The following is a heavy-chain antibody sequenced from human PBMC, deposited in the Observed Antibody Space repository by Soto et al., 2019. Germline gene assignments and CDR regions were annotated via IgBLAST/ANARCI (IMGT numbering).Heavy chain of an antibody. J-gene: IGHJ4*02. Sequence: SVKVSCKASGFTFTSSAVQWVRQARGQRLEWIGWIVVGSGNTNYAQKFQERVTITRDMSTSTAYMELSSLRSEDTAVYYCAAVKGPITTYSSGWNFDYWGQGTLVTVS. D-gene: IGHD6-19*01. CDR3: AAVKGPITTYSSGWNFDY. CDR2: IVVGSGNT. V-gene: IGHV1-58*01. CDR1: GFTFTSSA.